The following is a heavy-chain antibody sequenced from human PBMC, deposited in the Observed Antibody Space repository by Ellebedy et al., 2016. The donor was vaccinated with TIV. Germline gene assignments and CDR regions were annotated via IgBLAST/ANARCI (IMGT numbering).Heavy chain of an antibody. CDR1: GFTFRSYN. D-gene: IGHD1-26*01. Sequence: LSLTCAASGFTFRSYNMNWVRQAPGKGLEWVSAISVSGGSTFYADSVKGRFTISRDNSKNTLYLQMSSLRAEDTAEYYCAKRVGGSGFDYWGQGTLVTVSS. CDR2: ISVSGGST. J-gene: IGHJ4*02. CDR3: AKRVGGSGFDY. V-gene: IGHV3-23*01.